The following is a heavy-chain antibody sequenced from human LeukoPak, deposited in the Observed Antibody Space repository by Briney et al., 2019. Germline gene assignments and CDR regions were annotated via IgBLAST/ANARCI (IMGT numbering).Heavy chain of an antibody. J-gene: IGHJ4*02. D-gene: IGHD6-19*01. Sequence: SETLSLTCTVSGGSISSSCYYWGWIRQPPGKGLEWIGSIYYSGSTYCNPSLKSRVTISVDTSKNQFSLKLSSVTAADTAVYYCARHEKYSSGWSDWGQGTLVTVSS. V-gene: IGHV4-39*01. CDR3: ARHEKYSSGWSD. CDR2: IYYSGST. CDR1: GGSISSSCYY.